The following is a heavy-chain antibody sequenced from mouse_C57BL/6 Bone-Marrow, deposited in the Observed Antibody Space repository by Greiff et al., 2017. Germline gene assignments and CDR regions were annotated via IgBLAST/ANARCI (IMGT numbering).Heavy chain of an antibody. CDR1: GFTFSDYG. CDR3: ARNYYQDY. Sequence: QLVESGGGLVKPGGSLKLSCAASGFTFSDYGMHWVRQAPEKGLEWVAYISSGSSTIYYADTVKGRFTISRDNAKNTRCLQMTSLRSEDTAMYYCARNYYQDYWGQGTTLTVSS. D-gene: IGHD1-1*01. CDR2: ISSGSSTI. J-gene: IGHJ2*01. V-gene: IGHV5-17*01.